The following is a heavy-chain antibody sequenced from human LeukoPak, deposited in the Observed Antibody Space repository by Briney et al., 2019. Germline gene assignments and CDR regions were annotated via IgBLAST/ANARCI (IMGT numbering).Heavy chain of an antibody. CDR3: AELGITMIGGV. V-gene: IGHV3-53*01. Sequence: GGSLRLSCAASGFTVSSTYMTWVRQAPGKGLEWVSVIYSAGITYYADSVKGRFTISRDNAKNSLYLQMNSLRAEDTAVYYCAELGITMIGGVWGKGTTVTISS. D-gene: IGHD3-10*02. J-gene: IGHJ6*04. CDR1: GFTVSSTY. CDR2: IYSAGIT.